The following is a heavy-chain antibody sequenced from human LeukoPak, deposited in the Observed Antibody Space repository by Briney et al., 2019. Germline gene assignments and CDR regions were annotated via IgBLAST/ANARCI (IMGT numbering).Heavy chain of an antibody. D-gene: IGHD2/OR15-2a*01. CDR3: ARDSPLSYYHMDV. CDR1: GFSFSSYW. CDR2: INSDGSST. J-gene: IGHJ6*03. Sequence: PGGSLRLSCAASGFSFSSYWMHWVRQAPGKGLVWVSRINSDGSSTSYADSVKGRFTISRDNAKNTLYLQMNSLRAEDTAVYYCARDSPLSYYHMDVWGKGTTVTVSS. V-gene: IGHV3-74*01.